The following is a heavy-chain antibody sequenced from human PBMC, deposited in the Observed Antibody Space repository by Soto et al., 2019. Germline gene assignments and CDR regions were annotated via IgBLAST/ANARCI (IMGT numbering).Heavy chain of an antibody. J-gene: IGHJ4*02. CDR2: ISAYNGNT. CDR1: GYTFTSYG. CDR3: ARVHHDYVWGEKDY. D-gene: IGHD3-16*01. Sequence: QVQLVQSGAEVKKPGASVKVSCKASGYTFTSYGISWVRQAPGKGLEWMGGISAYNGNTNYAQKLQGRVTMTTDTSTSTAHRGLRSLSTDEKAVYSCARVHHDYVWGEKDYWGQGTLVTVSS. V-gene: IGHV1-18*01.